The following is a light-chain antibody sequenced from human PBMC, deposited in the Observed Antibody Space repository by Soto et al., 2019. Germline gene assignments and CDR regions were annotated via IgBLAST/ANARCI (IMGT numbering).Light chain of an antibody. J-gene: IGKJ1*01. CDR1: QSVSNNY. CDR2: GAS. V-gene: IGKV3-20*01. CDR3: QQYGSSGR. Sequence: ERLWTPTTGPLSHTNRGRATLCCRASQSVSNNYLAWYQQKPGQAPRLLIYGASNRATGIPDRFSGSGSGTDFTLTISRLEPEDIAVYYCQQYGSSGRFGQGTKVDIK.